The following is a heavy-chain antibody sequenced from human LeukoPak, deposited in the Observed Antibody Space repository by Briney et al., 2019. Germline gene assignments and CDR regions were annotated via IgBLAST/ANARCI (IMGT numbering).Heavy chain of an antibody. D-gene: IGHD3-3*01. Sequence: GRSLTLSCAASGFTFDDYAMQWVRHAPGKGLEWVSGISWNSGSIGYADSVKGRFTISRDNAKNSLYLQMNSLRAEDTALYYCAKDGGVFGVVGNSNYFDYWGQGTLVTVSS. V-gene: IGHV3-9*01. CDR3: AKDGGVFGVVGNSNYFDY. CDR1: GFTFDDYA. CDR2: ISWNSGSI. J-gene: IGHJ4*02.